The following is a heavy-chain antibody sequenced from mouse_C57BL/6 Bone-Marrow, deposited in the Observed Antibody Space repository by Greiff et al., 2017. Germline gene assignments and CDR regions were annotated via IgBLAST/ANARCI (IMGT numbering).Heavy chain of an antibody. CDR2: IYPRGGST. CDR3: ARDYGSSYWYFDV. Sequence: VQLQQSGPELVKPGASVKLSCKASGYTFTSYDINWVKQRPGQGLEWIGWIYPRGGSTKYNEKFKGKATLTVDTSSSTAYMELHSLTSEDSAVYFWARDYGSSYWYFDVWGTGTTVTVSS. CDR1: GYTFTSYD. V-gene: IGHV1-85*01. D-gene: IGHD1-1*01. J-gene: IGHJ1*03.